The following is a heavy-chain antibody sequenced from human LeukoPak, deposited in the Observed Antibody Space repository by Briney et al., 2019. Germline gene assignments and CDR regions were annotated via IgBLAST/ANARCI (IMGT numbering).Heavy chain of an antibody. J-gene: IGHJ4*02. V-gene: IGHV1-3*01. CDR1: GYTFTSYA. D-gene: IGHD6-13*01. CDR2: INAGNGNT. CDR3: AREAWGSSCSDY. Sequence: ASVKVSCKAFGYTFTSYAMHWVRQAPGQSLEWMGWINAGNGNTKYSQKFQGRVTITRDTSASTAYMELSSLRSEDTAVYYCAREAWGSSCSDYWGQGTLVTVSP.